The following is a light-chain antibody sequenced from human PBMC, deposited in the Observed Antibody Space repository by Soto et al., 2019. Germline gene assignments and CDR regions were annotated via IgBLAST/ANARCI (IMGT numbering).Light chain of an antibody. CDR2: DVS. V-gene: IGLV2-11*01. CDR1: SSDVGGYNY. Sequence: QSALTQPRSVSGSPGQSVTISCTGTSSDVGGYNYVSWYQQHPGKAPKLMIYDVSKRPSGVPDRFSGSKSGNTASLTISGLQAEDDADYYCCSYAGSYPSLYVFGTGTKVTVL. CDR3: CSYAGSYPSLYV. J-gene: IGLJ1*01.